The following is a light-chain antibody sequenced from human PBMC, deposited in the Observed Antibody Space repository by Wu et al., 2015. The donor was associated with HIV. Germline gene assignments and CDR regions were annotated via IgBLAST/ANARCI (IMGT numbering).Light chain of an antibody. CDR1: QSVSSN. J-gene: IGKJ4*01. CDR2: GAS. V-gene: IGKV3-15*01. Sequence: EIVMTQSPATLSVSPGERATLSCRVSQSVSSNLAWYQQKPGQAPRLLIYGASIRATGIPTRFSGSGSGTEFTLTIGSLQSEDSAVYYCQHYNNWPLTFGGGTKVEIK. CDR3: QHYNNWPLT.